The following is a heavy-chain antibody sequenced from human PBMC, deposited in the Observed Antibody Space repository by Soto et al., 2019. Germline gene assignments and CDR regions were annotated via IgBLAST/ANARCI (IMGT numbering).Heavy chain of an antibody. CDR2: IVVGSGNT. CDR3: ARGDGFGNWLDP. V-gene: IGHV1-58*01. J-gene: IGHJ5*02. D-gene: IGHD3-16*01. CDR1: GFTFTSSA. Sequence: SVKVSWKASGFTFTSSAVQWVRQARGQRLEWIGWIVVGSGNTNYAQRFQERVTMTRNTSINTAYMELSSLTSDDTAVYYCARGDGFGNWLDPWGQGTLVTVSS.